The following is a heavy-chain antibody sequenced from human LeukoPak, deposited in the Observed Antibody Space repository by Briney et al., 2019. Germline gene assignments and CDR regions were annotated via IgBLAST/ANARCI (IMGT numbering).Heavy chain of an antibody. D-gene: IGHD1-26*01. J-gene: IGHJ4*02. CDR2: ISGSGGST. CDR3: ARDPYSGSYFDY. V-gene: IGHV3-23*01. CDR1: GFTFSSYA. Sequence: GGSLRLSCAASGFTFSSYAVSWVRQAPGKGLEWVSAISGSGGSTYYADSVKGRFTISRDNSKNTLYLQMNSLRAEDTAVYYCARDPYSGSYFDYWGQGTLVTVSS.